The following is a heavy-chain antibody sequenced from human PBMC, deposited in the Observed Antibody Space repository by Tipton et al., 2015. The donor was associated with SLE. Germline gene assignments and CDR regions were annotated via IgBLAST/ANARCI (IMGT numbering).Heavy chain of an antibody. V-gene: IGHV4-39*07. CDR1: GGSISSSSYY. D-gene: IGHD2-15*01. CDR2: IYHSGST. J-gene: IGHJ3*01. Sequence: TLSLTCTVSGGSISSSSYYWGWIRQPPGKGLEWIGSIYHSGSTYYNPSLKSRVTISVDTSKNQFSLKLSSVTAADTAVYYCAREHISSLRDAFEVWGQGTKVTVS. CDR3: AREHISSLRDAFEV.